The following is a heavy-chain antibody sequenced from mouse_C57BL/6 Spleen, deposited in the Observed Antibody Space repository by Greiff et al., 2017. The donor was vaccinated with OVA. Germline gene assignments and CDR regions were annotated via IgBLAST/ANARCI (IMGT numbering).Heavy chain of an antibody. CDR3: AREKYYGSSYD. CDR1: GYAFSSSW. V-gene: IGHV1-82*01. CDR2: IYPGDGNT. Sequence: VQLQESGPELVKPGASVKISCKASGYAFSSSWMNWVKQRPGKGLEWIGRIYPGDGNTNYNGKFKGKATLTADKSSSTAYMQLSSLTSEDSAVYFYAREKYYGSSYDWGQGTLVTVSA. D-gene: IGHD1-1*01. J-gene: IGHJ3*01.